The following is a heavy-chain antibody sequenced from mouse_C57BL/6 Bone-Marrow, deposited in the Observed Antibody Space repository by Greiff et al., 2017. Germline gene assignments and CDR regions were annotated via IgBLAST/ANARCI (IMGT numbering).Heavy chain of an antibody. D-gene: IGHD2-1*01. CDR2: ISSGGSYT. CDR1: GFTFSSYG. Sequence: VQLKESGGDLVKPGGSLKLSCAASGFTFSSYGMSWVRQTPDKRLEWVATISSGGSYTYYPDSVKGRFTISRDNAKNTLYLQVSSLKSEDTAMYYCAREANLLWYWYFDVWGTGTTVTVSS. CDR3: AREANLLWYWYFDV. V-gene: IGHV5-6*01. J-gene: IGHJ1*03.